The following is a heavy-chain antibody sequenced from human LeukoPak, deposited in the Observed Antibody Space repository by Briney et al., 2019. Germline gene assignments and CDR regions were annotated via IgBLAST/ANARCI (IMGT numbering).Heavy chain of an antibody. CDR2: ISAYNGNT. Sequence: GASVKVSCKASGYTFTSYGISWVRQAPGQGLEWMGWISAYNGNTNYAQKLQGRVTMTTDTSTSTAYMELRSLRSDDTAVYYCARDSPTPPYDSSQPGYYYGMDVWGQGTTVTVSS. J-gene: IGHJ6*02. D-gene: IGHD3-22*01. CDR3: ARDSPTPPYDSSQPGYYYGMDV. V-gene: IGHV1-18*01. CDR1: GYTFTSYG.